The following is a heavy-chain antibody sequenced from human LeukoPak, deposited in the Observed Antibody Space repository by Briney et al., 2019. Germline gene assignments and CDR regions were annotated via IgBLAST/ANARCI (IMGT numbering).Heavy chain of an antibody. CDR3: ARDSLRTALYYIDV. CDR2: ISYDGSNK. V-gene: IGHV3-30*01. Sequence: QPGGSLRLSCAASGFTFSSYWMHWVRQAPGKGLEWVAIISYDGSNKYYADSVKGRFTISRDNSKNTLYLEMNSLRAEDTAVYYCARDSLRTALYYIDVWGKGTTVTVSS. J-gene: IGHJ6*03. CDR1: GFTFSSYW.